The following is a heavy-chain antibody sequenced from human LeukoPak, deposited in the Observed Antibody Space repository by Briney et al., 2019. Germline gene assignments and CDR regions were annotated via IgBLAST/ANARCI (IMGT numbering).Heavy chain of an antibody. V-gene: IGHV3-30-3*01. D-gene: IGHD2-15*01. Sequence: GRCLRLSCAASGFTFSSYAMHWVRPAPGKGLEWVAVISYDGSNKYYADSVKGRFTISRDNSKNTLYLQMNSLRAEDTAVYYCARGQAAATYGMDVWGQGTTVTVSS. CDR1: GFTFSSYA. J-gene: IGHJ6*02. CDR2: ISYDGSNK. CDR3: ARGQAAATYGMDV.